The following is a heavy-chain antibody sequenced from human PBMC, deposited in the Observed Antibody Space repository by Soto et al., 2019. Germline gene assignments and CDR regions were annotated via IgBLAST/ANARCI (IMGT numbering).Heavy chain of an antibody. CDR1: GFTFSSYA. CDR2: ISYDGSNK. Sequence: QVQLVESGGGVVQPGRSLRLSCAASGFTFSSYAMHWVRQAPGKGLEWVAVISYDGSNKYYADSVKGRFTISRDNSKNTLYLQMNSLRAEDTAVYYCARDAAAGMTPRYYYYGMDVW. J-gene: IGHJ6*01. V-gene: IGHV3-30-3*01. CDR3: ARDAAAGMTPRYYYYGMDV. D-gene: IGHD6-13*01.